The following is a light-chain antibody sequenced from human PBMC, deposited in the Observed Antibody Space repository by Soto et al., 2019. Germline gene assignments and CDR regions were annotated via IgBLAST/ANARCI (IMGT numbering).Light chain of an antibody. J-gene: IGKJ1*01. V-gene: IGKV1-8*01. Sequence: AIRMTQSPSSLSASTGDRVTITCRASQGISSYVAWYQQKPGKAPKLLIYAASTLQSGVPSRFSGSGSGTDFTLTVRCLQSEDFATYYSQQYYSYPWTFGQGTKVEIK. CDR2: AAS. CDR1: QGISSY. CDR3: QQYYSYPWT.